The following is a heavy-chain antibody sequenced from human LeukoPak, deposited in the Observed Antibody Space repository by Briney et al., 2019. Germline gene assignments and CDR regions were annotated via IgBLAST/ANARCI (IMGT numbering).Heavy chain of an antibody. J-gene: IGHJ4*02. V-gene: IGHV3-23*01. D-gene: IGHD6-13*01. CDR2: ISGSGGST. Sequence: GGSLRLSCAASGFTFSSYAMSWVRQAPGKGLEWVSAISGSGGSTYYADSVKGRFTISRDNSKNTLYLQMNSLRAEDTAVYYCAKSPKIAAAGKRSRDYWGQGTLVTVSS. CDR3: AKSPKIAAAGKRSRDY. CDR1: GFTFSSYA.